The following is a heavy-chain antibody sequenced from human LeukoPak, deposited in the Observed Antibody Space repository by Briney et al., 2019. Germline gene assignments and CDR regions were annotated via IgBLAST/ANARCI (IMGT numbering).Heavy chain of an antibody. J-gene: IGHJ1*01. CDR1: GDTFTSYA. Sequence: ASVKVSCKASGDTFTSYAMHSVRQAPGQRLEWMGWINAGNGNTKYSQKFQGRVTITRDTSASTAYMELSSLRSEDTAVYYCARDNGSGSKYFQHWGQGTLVTVSS. V-gene: IGHV1-3*01. CDR2: INAGNGNT. CDR3: ARDNGSGSKYFQH. D-gene: IGHD3-10*01.